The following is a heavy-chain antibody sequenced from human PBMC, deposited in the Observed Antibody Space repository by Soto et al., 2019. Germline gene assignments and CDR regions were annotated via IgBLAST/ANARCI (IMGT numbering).Heavy chain of an antibody. Sequence: ASGKVCCKASRYTFTSYGISCVRQAPGQGLEWMGWISAYNGKTNYAQKLQGRVTITTGTSTSTAYMELRSLRSDDTAVYYCARDTHSTSYTYGMDVWGQGTTVTVSS. CDR3: ARDTHSTSYTYGMDV. J-gene: IGHJ6*02. CDR1: RYTFTSYG. D-gene: IGHD2-2*01. CDR2: ISAYNGKT. V-gene: IGHV1-18*01.